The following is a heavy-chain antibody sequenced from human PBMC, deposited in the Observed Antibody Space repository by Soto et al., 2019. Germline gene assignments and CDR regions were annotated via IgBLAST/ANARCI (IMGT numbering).Heavy chain of an antibody. Sequence: QITLKESGPTLVKPTQTLTLTCTFSGCSLSTSGVGVGWIRQPPGKALEWLALIYWDDAKRYSPSLKSRLTITKDTSNTHVVLTMTHMDPVDTATYYCAHRRRGSYFDYWGPGTLVTVSS. CDR1: GCSLSTSGVG. CDR3: AHRRRGSYFDY. V-gene: IGHV2-5*02. J-gene: IGHJ4*02. D-gene: IGHD3-16*01. CDR2: IYWDDAK.